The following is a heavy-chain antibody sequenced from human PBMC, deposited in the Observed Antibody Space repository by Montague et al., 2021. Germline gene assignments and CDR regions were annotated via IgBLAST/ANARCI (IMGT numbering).Heavy chain of an antibody. CDR2: VSHGGRT. CDR3: ARTNLGVERLDV. J-gene: IGHJ4*01. V-gene: IGHV4-38-2*02. Sequence: SETLSLTCTVSRSLINSDYYWGWIRQPPGKGLEWMGSVSHGGRTYYNPSLKSRVTISVDTSNNHFSLKLSSVTAADTAVYFYARTNLGVERLDVWGHGVMVTVSS. CDR1: RSLINSDYY. D-gene: IGHD3-16*01.